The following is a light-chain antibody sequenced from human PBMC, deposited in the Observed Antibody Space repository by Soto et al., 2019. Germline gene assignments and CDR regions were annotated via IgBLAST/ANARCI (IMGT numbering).Light chain of an antibody. J-gene: IGKJ1*01. CDR2: GAS. Sequence: EIVMTQSPATLSVSPGERATLSCRASQSVSGNLAWYQQKPGQAPRLLIYGASTRATGIPARFSGSGSGTEFTLTISGLQSEDFAVYYCQQYNNWPLTFGQGTKVEIK. CDR3: QQYNNWPLT. V-gene: IGKV3-15*01. CDR1: QSVSGN.